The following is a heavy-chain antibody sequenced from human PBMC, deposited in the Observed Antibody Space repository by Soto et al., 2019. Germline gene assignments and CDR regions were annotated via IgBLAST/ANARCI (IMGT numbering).Heavy chain of an antibody. CDR1: GFTFSSYS. V-gene: IGHV3-21*01. CDR2: ISSSSSYI. CDR3: ARDSEYYDYIWGSEYYIDV. D-gene: IGHD3-16*01. J-gene: IGHJ6*03. Sequence: EVQLVESGGGLVKPGGSLRLSCAASGFTFSSYSMNWVRQAPGKGLEWVSSISSSSSYIYYADSVKGRFTISRDNAKNSLYLQMNSLRAEDTAVYYCARDSEYYDYIWGSEYYIDVWGKGTTVPVSS.